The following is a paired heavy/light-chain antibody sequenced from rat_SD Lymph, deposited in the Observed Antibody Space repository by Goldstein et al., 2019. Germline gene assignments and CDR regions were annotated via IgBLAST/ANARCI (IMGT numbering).Heavy chain of an antibody. V-gene: IGHV1-38*01. CDR1: GYTFTDYI. J-gene: IGHJ2*01. D-gene: IGHD1-5*01. CDR3: ARVDWYNPYYFDY. Sequence: QVKLLQSGAALVKPGDSVKMSCKASGYTFTDYIIHWVKQSHGKSLEWIGYINPYSGGTNYNEKFKSKATLTVDKSSSTAYMEFSRLTSEDSAIYYCARVDWYNPYYFDYWGQGVMVTVSS. CDR2: INPYSGGT.
Light chain of an antibody. CDR1: QDIGNN. CDR3: LQYKQYPLT. J-gene: IGKJ5*01. V-gene: IGKV14S1*01. Sequence: DIQMTQSPSSMSASLGDRVTITCQASQDIGNNLIWFQQKPGKSPRPMIYYATNLANGVPSRFSGSRSGSDYSLTISSLESEDMADYHCLQYKQYPLTFGSGTKLEIK. CDR2: YAT.